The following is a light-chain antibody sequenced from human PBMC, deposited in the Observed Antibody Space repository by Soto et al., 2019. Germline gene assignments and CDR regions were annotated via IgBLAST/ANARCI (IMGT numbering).Light chain of an antibody. CDR3: QSYDSSLPWV. J-gene: IGLJ3*02. CDR1: SSDVGGYNY. CDR2: EVS. Sequence: QSALTQPASVSGSPGQSITISCTGTSSDVGGYNYVSWYQQQSGKAPKLMIHEVSNRPSGVPDRFSGSKSGTSASLAITGLQAEDEADYYCQSYDSSLPWVFGGGTKLTVL. V-gene: IGLV2-14*01.